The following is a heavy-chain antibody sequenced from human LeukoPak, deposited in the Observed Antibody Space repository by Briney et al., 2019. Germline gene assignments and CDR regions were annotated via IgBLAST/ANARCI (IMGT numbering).Heavy chain of an antibody. V-gene: IGHV1-8*01. CDR1: GYTFTSYD. D-gene: IGHD6-13*01. CDR3: ARTHPSGSSWSDY. CDR2: MNPNSGNT. J-gene: IGHJ4*02. Sequence: ASVKVSCTASGYTFTSYDINWVRQATGQGLEWMGRMNPNSGNTGYAQKFQGRVTMTRNTSISTAYMELSSLRSEDTAVYYCARTHPSGSSWSDYWGQGTLVTVSS.